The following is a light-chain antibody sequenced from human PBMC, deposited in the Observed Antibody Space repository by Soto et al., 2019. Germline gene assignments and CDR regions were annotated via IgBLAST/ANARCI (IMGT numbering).Light chain of an antibody. CDR3: SSFTSKSPLI. CDR2: EVR. CDR1: TRDIADYNL. J-gene: IGLJ2*01. V-gene: IGLV2-14*01. Sequence: QSVLTQPASVSGSPGQSSTISCARTTRDIADYNLVSWYQQHPGKAPRLIFYEVRNRPSGIPLRFSASKSGNTASLTSSWLQAEDEAHYYCSSFTSKSPLIVGGGTKLTVL.